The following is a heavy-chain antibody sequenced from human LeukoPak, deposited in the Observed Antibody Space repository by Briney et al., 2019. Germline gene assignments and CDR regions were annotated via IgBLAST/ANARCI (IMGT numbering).Heavy chain of an antibody. V-gene: IGHV5-51*01. CDR3: ARSYDAGIVATLFDF. Sequence: GESLKISCKGSGYSFPSYWIGWVRQMPGKGLEWMGIIYPGDSDTRYGPSFQGQVTISADKSISTAYLQWSSLKASDTAMYYCARSYDAGIVATLFDFWGQGTLVTVSS. D-gene: IGHD5-12*01. CDR1: GYSFPSYW. J-gene: IGHJ4*02. CDR2: IYPGDSDT.